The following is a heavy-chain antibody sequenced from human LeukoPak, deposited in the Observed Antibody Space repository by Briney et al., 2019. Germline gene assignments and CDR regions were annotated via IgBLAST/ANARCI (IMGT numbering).Heavy chain of an antibody. J-gene: IGHJ3*02. CDR2: INPNSGGT. CDR3: ARERTTLTYYYDSSGYPDAFDI. V-gene: IGHV1-2*06. D-gene: IGHD3-22*01. Sequence: ASVKVSYKASGYTFTGYYMHWVRQAPGQGLEWMGRINPNSGGTNYAQKFQGRVTMTRDTSISTAYMELSRLRSDDTAVYYCARERTTLTYYYDSSGYPDAFDIWGQGTMVTVSS. CDR1: GYTFTGYY.